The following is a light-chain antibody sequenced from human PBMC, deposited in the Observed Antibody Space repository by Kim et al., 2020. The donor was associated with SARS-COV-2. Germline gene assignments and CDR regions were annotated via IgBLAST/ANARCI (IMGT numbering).Light chain of an antibody. CDR1: QSVSSSY. Sequence: SLSPVERATPSCRASQSVSSSYLAWYQQKPGQAPRLLIYGASSRATGIPDRFSGSGSGTDFTLTISRLEPEDFAVYYCQQYGSSRFGQGTKLEI. J-gene: IGKJ2*03. V-gene: IGKV3-20*01. CDR2: GAS. CDR3: QQYGSSR.